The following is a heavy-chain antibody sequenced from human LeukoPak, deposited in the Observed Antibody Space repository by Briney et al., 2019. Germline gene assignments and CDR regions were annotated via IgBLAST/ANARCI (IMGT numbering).Heavy chain of an antibody. D-gene: IGHD3/OR15-3a*01. CDR3: ARAGSGEDWLYYFDY. Sequence: SETLSLTCTVSGGSISSSSYYWSWIRQPPGKGLEWIGYIDYSGSTNYNPSLRSRVTISLDTSKNQFSLKLSSVTAADTAVYCCARAGSGEDWLYYFDYWGQGTLVTVSS. V-gene: IGHV4-61*05. J-gene: IGHJ4*02. CDR2: IDYSGST. CDR1: GGSISSSSYY.